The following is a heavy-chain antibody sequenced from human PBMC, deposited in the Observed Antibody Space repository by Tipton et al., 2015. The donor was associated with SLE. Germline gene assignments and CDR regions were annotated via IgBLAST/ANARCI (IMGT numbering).Heavy chain of an antibody. CDR1: GFTFSTSA. D-gene: IGHD1/OR15-1a*01. J-gene: IGHJ4*02. CDR3: AKFEKTTDFYLDS. CDR2: ISGGGGST. Sequence: SLRLSCAASGFTFSTSAMHWVRQAPGKGLEWVSAISGGGGSTYYADFVKGRFSISIDKSKKTLFLQMNSLRVDDTATYYCAKFEKTTDFYLDSWGQGTLVSVSS. V-gene: IGHV3-23*01.